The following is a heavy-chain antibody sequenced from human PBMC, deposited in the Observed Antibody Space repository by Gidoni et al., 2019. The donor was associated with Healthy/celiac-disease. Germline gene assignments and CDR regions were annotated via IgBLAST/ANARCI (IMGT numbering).Heavy chain of an antibody. CDR1: GGSISSGGYY. D-gene: IGHD3-22*01. V-gene: IGHV4-31*03. CDR2: IYYSGST. J-gene: IGHJ5*02. Sequence: QVQLQESGPGLVKPSQTLSLTSTVAGGSISSGGYYWSWIRQHPGKGLEWIGYIYYSGSTYYNPSLKSRVTISVDTSKNQFSLKLSSVTAADTAVYYCARAHYEGLWFDPWGQGTLVTVSS. CDR3: ARAHYEGLWFDP.